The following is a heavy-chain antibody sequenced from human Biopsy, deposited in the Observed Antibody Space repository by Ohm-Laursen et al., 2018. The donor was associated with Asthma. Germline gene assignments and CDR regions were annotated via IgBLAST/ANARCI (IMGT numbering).Heavy chain of an antibody. CDR1: GFTFSSYA. CDR3: ARKARHGDYDFDY. Sequence: SLRLSCAASGFTFSSYAMNWVRQAPGKGLMWVSRINSDGSSTTYADSVKGRFTISRDNAENTLYLRMNSLRAEDTAVYYCARKARHGDYDFDYWGQGTLVTVSS. D-gene: IGHD4-17*01. CDR2: INSDGSST. J-gene: IGHJ4*02. V-gene: IGHV3-74*01.